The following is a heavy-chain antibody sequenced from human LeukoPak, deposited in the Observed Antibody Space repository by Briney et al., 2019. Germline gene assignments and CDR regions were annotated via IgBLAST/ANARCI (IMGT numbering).Heavy chain of an antibody. CDR2: ITSSATYS. CDR3: AKDTTVTPTGYYTFDV. Sequence: GGSLRLSCAASGFTFSTYAMSWARQAPGKGQEWVSTITSSATYSYYADSVKGRFTISRDDSKNTLYLQMHSLRAEDTAVYYCAKDTTVTPTGYYTFDVWGQGTMVTVSS. CDR1: GFTFSTYA. J-gene: IGHJ3*01. D-gene: IGHD3/OR15-3a*01. V-gene: IGHV3-23*01.